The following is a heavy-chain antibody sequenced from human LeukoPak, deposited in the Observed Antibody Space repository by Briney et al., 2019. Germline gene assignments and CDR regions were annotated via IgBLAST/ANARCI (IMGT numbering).Heavy chain of an antibody. J-gene: IGHJ4*02. CDR2: MNTNSDNT. CDR1: GYTFTSYD. V-gene: IGHV1-8*01. D-gene: IGHD3-10*01. CDR3: AIRMYCSKSTCDVRGSGSGSSYFDY. Sequence: ASVKVSCKASGYTFTSYDINWVRQATGQGLEGMGWMNTNSDNTGSAQKFEGRVNMTRNTSISTVYMELSSLRSEDTAVYYCAIRMYCSKSTCDVRGSGSGSSYFDYWGQGTLVTVSS.